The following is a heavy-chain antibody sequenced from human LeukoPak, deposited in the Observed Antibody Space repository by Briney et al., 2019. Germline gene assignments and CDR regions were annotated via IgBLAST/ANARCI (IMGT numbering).Heavy chain of an antibody. D-gene: IGHD3-22*01. CDR3: ARGSYYYDSSAAEQAFDI. V-gene: IGHV3-53*01. CDR1: GFTFSSYW. Sequence: GGSLRLSCAASGFTFSSYWMSWVRQAPGKGLEWVSVIYSGGSTYYADSVKGRFTISRDNSKNTLYLQMNSLRAEDTAVYYCARGSYYYDSSAAEQAFDIWGQGTMVTVSS. CDR2: IYSGGST. J-gene: IGHJ3*02.